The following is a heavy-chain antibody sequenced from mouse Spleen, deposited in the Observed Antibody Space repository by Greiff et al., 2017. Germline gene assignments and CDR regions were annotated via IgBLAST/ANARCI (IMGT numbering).Heavy chain of an antibody. J-gene: IGHJ3*01. V-gene: IGHV1-15*01. CDR3: TRWAGLRRGFAY. Sequence: VQLQQSGAELVRPGASVTLSCKASGYTFTDYEMHWVKQTPVHGLEWIGAIDPETGGTAYNQKFKGKAILTADKSSSTAYMELRSLTSEDSAVYYCTRWAGLRRGFAYWGQGTLVTVSA. D-gene: IGHD2-4*01. CDR1: GYTFTDYE. CDR2: IDPETGGT.